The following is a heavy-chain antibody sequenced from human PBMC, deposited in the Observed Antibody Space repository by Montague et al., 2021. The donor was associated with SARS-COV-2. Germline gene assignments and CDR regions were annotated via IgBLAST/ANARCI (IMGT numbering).Heavy chain of an antibody. V-gene: IGHV2-70*11. D-gene: IGHD3-9*01. Sequence: PALVKPTQTLTLTCTFSGFSRSTSGMCVSWIRQPPGKALEWLARIDWDDDKYYSTSLKTRLTISKDTSKNQVVLTMTNMDPVDTATYYCARDHYDILTGYYNWFDPWGQGTLVTVSS. CDR3: ARDHYDILTGYYNWFDP. J-gene: IGHJ5*02. CDR1: GFSRSTSGMC. CDR2: IDWDDDK.